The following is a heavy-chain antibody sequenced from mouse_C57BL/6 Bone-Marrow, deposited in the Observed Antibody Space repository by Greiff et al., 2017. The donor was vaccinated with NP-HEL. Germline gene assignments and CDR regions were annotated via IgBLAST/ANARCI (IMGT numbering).Heavy chain of an antibody. CDR3: ARGDGYYDWYFDV. CDR2: INPSSGYT. CDR1: GYTFTSYW. V-gene: IGHV1-7*01. Sequence: QVHVKQSGAELAKPGASVKLSCKASGYTFTSYWMHWVKQRPGQGLEWIGYINPSSGYTKYNQKFKDKATLTAGKSSSTAYMQLSSLTYEDSAVYYCARGDGYYDWYFDVWGTGTTVTVSS. D-gene: IGHD2-3*01. J-gene: IGHJ1*03.